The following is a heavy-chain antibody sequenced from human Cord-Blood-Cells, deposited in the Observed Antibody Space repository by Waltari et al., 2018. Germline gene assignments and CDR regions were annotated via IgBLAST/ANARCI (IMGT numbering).Heavy chain of an antibody. V-gene: IGHV3-48*03. CDR2: ISSSGSTI. CDR1: GFTFSSYE. CDR3: AIYGDYWYFDL. D-gene: IGHD4-17*01. J-gene: IGHJ2*01. Sequence: EVQLVESGGGLVQPGGSLRLSCAASGFTFSSYEMNWVRQAPGKGLEGVSYISSSGSTIYYADSVKGRFTISRDNAKNSLYLQMNSLRAEDTAVYYCAIYGDYWYFDLWGRGTLVTVSS.